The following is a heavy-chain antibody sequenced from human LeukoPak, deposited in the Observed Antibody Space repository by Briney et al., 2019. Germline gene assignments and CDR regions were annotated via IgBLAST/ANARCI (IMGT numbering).Heavy chain of an antibody. Sequence: GGALRLSCAASGFTFSSYGMHWVRQAPGKGLEWVAFIRYDGSNKYYADSVKGRFTISRDNSKNTLYLQMNSLRAEDTAVYYCARDLVAGSGWNLDYWGQGTLVTVSS. D-gene: IGHD6-19*01. CDR3: ARDLVAGSGWNLDY. CDR2: IRYDGSNK. CDR1: GFTFSSYG. J-gene: IGHJ4*02. V-gene: IGHV3-30*02.